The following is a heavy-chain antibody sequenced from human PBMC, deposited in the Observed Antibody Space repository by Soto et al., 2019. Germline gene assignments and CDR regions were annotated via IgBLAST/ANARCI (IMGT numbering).Heavy chain of an antibody. D-gene: IGHD2-15*01. CDR2: IYSNGST. CDR3: ARGGQVRGGLDV. CDR1: GFTVISNY. V-gene: IGHV3-53*01. J-gene: IGHJ6*02. Sequence: GRSLTLSCAASGFTVISNYMSWVRQAPGKGLEWVSFIYSNGSTYYADSVKGRFSISRDNSNNMVYLQMDSLRAEDTAVYYCARGGQVRGGLDVWGQGTTVTVSS.